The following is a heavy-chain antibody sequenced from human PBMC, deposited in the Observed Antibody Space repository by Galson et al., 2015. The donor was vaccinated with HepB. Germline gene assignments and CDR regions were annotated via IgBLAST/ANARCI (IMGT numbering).Heavy chain of an antibody. J-gene: IGHJ4*02. Sequence: SLRLSCAASGFTFSSYAMHWVRQAPGKGLEWVAVISYDGSNKYYADSVKGRFTISRDNSKNTLYLQMNGLRAEDTAVYYCARDPYDSSGYYLDYWGQGTLVTVSS. CDR3: ARDPYDSSGYYLDY. CDR1: GFTFSSYA. CDR2: ISYDGSNK. V-gene: IGHV3-30*04. D-gene: IGHD3-22*01.